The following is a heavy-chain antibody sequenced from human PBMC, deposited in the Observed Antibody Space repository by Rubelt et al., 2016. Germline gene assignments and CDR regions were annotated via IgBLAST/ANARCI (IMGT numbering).Heavy chain of an antibody. V-gene: IGHV3-66*01. J-gene: IGHJ6*02. CDR1: GFSFSSYW. CDR3: AREVLFYGMDV. Sequence: EVQLVESGGGLVQPGGSLRLSCAASGFSFSSYWMHWVRQAPGKGLVWVSVIYSGDITYYAHSVKGRFTISRDNSKNTLYLQMNSLRAEDTAVYYCAREVLFYGMDVWGQGTTVTVSS. CDR2: IYSGDIT.